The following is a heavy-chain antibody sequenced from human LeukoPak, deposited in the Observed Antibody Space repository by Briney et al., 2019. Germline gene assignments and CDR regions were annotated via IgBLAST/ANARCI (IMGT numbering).Heavy chain of an antibody. CDR3: AQDRGARYPFGMDV. Sequence: GGSLRLSCAASGLTFSTYAMRWIRQAPGKGLEWVLSIGGGGTTSYADSVKGRFTISRDLSKITVYLQMNSLRAEDTAVYYCAQDRGARYPFGMDVWGQGTTVTVSS. V-gene: IGHV3-23*01. CDR2: IGGGGTT. J-gene: IGHJ6*02. CDR1: GLTFSTYA. D-gene: IGHD2-2*01.